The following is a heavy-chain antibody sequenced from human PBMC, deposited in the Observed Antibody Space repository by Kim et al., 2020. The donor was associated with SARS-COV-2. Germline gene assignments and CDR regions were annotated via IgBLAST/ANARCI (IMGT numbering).Heavy chain of an antibody. D-gene: IGHD1-26*01. CDR3: ARGESGSYHN. CDR1: GYTFTSYY. J-gene: IGHJ4*02. V-gene: IGHV1-46*01. Sequence: ASVKVSCKASGYTFTSYYIHWVRQAPGQGLEWMGTINPSGGTTTYTQKFQVRVTMTRDTSTSTVYMELSSLRSEDTALYYCARGESGSYHNWGQGTLVTVSS. CDR2: INPSGGTT.